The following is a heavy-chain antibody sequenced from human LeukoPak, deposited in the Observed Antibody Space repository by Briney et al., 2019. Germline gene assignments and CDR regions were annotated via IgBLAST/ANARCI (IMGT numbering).Heavy chain of an antibody. V-gene: IGHV1-24*01. CDR3: ATLLITFGGGLDY. J-gene: IGHJ4*02. D-gene: IGHD3-16*01. CDR2: FDPEDGET. Sequence: ASVKVSCKVSGYTLTELSMHWVRQAPGKGLEWMGGFDPEDGETIYAQKFQGRVTMTEDTSTDTTYMELSSLRSDDKAVYYCATLLITFGGGLDYWGQGTLVTVSS. CDR1: GYTLTELS.